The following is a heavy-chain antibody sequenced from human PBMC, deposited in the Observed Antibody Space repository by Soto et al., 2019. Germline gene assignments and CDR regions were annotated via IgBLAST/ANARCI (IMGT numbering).Heavy chain of an antibody. CDR3: APLSVSLSGPYGIHV. J-gene: IGHJ6*02. Sequence: PSEPLSLTCSVSGYPVTSSDYYWAWIRQPLGKGLEWIGSMFYSGLTYYNPSLKSRVTLSVDTSKNQFSVRLNSVTAADTAVYYCAPLSVSLSGPYGIHVWGQGTTVTVSS. V-gene: IGHV4-39*01. CDR2: MFYSGLT. CDR1: GYPVTSSDYY. D-gene: IGHD2-15*01.